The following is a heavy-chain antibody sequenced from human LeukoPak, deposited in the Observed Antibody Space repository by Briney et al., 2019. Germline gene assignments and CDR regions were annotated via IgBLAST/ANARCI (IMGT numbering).Heavy chain of an antibody. V-gene: IGHV3-23*01. J-gene: IGHJ6*03. CDR1: GFTFSSYA. D-gene: IGHD3-16*01. CDR2: ISGSGGST. CDR3: ARDGGGNEDYYYYCMDV. Sequence: PGGSLRLSCAASGFTFSSYAMSWVRQAPGKGLEWVSAISGSGGSTYYADSVKGRFTISRDNSKNTLYLQMNSLRAEDTAVYYCARDGGGNEDYYYYCMDVWGKGTTVTVSS.